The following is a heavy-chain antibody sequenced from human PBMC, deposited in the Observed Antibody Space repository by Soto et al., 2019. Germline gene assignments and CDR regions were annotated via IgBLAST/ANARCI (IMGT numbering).Heavy chain of an antibody. CDR1: GGSFSGDY. V-gene: IGHV4-34*01. J-gene: IGHJ6*03. CDR3: AREGGQLYYYYYYTDV. Sequence: SETLSLTCAVYGGSFSGDYWSWIRQPPGKGLEWIGEINHSGSTNYNPSLKSRVTISVDTSKNQFSLKLSSVTAADTAVYYCAREGGQLYYYYYYTDVWGKGTTVTVSS. D-gene: IGHD3-16*01. CDR2: INHSGST.